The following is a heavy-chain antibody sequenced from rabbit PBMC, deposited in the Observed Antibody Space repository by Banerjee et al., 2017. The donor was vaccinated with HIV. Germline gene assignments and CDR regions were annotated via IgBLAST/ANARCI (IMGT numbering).Heavy chain of an antibody. CDR2: IYTGSGTT. CDR1: GFSFSSGYY. V-gene: IGHV1S40*01. D-gene: IGHD8-1*01. CDR3: ARGYTANSFYRYYFNL. Sequence: QSLEESGGDLVKPGASLTLTCTASGFSFSSGYYMCWVRQAPGKGLEWIGCIYTGSGTTYYASWAKGRFTISKTSSTTVTLQMTSLTAADTATYFCARGYTANSFYRYYFNLWGPGTLVTVS. J-gene: IGHJ4*01.